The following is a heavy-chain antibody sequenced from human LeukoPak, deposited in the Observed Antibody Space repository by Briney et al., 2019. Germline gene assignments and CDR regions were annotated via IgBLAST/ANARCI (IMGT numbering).Heavy chain of an antibody. CDR2: INPSGGST. Sequence: ASVKVSCKTSGYGFTSYYIHWVRQAPRQGLEWMGIINPSGGSTTYAHKFQGRLTMASDTSTRTLYMVLSRLRAEDTAMYYCARSSAYCNEADIWGQGTMVTVS. J-gene: IGHJ3*02. D-gene: IGHD2/OR15-2a*01. CDR3: ARSSAYCNEADI. V-gene: IGHV1-46*01. CDR1: GYGFTSYY.